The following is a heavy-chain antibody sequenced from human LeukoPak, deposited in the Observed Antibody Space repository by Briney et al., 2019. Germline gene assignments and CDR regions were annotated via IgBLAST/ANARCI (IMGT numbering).Heavy chain of an antibody. Sequence: ASVKVSCKASGYTFTGYYMHWVRQAPGQGLEWMGWINPNSGGTNYAQKFQGRVTMTRDTSISTAYMELSRLRSDDTAVYYCARDFRSRVVAAANYWGQGTLVTVSS. CDR2: INPNSGGT. J-gene: IGHJ4*02. D-gene: IGHD2-15*01. CDR3: ARDFRSRVVAAANY. CDR1: GYTFTGYY. V-gene: IGHV1-2*02.